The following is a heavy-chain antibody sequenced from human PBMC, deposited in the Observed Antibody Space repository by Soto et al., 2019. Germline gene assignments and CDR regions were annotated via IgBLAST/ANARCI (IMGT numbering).Heavy chain of an antibody. V-gene: IGHV3-15*01. Sequence: PGGSLRLSCAASELTFSNAWMSWVRQAPGKGLEWVGRIKSKSDDGTTDYAAPLKGRFIISRDDSKNTVFLQMSSLKTEDTAVYYCTTDPMRYSGVSCYEPFDHWGQGTLVTVSS. CDR3: TTDPMRYSGVSCYEPFDH. J-gene: IGHJ4*02. CDR2: IKSKSDDGTT. D-gene: IGHD2-15*01. CDR1: ELTFSNAW.